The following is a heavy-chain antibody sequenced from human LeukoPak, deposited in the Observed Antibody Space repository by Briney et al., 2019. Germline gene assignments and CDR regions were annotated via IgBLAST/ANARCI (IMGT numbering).Heavy chain of an antibody. CDR2: IYYSGST. CDR1: GGSISSGDYY. Sequence: SQTLSLTCTVSGGSISSGDYYWSWIRQPPGKGLEWIGYIYYSGSTYYNPSLKSRVTISVDTSKNQFSLKLSSVTAADTAVYYCARGGPMVRGAIITGLGYWGQGTLVTVSS. CDR3: ARGGPMVRGAIITGLGY. J-gene: IGHJ4*02. D-gene: IGHD3-10*01. V-gene: IGHV4-30-4*01.